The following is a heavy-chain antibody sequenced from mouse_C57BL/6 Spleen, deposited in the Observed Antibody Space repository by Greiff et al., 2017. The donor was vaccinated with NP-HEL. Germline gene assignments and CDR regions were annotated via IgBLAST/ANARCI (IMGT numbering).Heavy chain of an antibody. CDR2: ILPGSGST. CDR3: ARRAYDGYYEGFAY. CDR1: GYTFTGYW. D-gene: IGHD2-3*01. J-gene: IGHJ3*01. V-gene: IGHV1-9*01. Sequence: QVQLQQSGAELMKPGASVKLSCKATGYTFTGYWIEWVKQRPGHGLEWIGEILPGSGSTNYNEQFKGKATFTADTSSNTAYMQLSSLTTEDSAIYYCARRAYDGYYEGFAYWGQGTLVTVSA.